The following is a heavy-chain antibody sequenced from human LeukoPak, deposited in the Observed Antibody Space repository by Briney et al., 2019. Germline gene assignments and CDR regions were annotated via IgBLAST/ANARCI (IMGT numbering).Heavy chain of an antibody. CDR2: INPNSGGT. CDR1: GYTFTGYY. J-gene: IGHJ5*02. Sequence: ASVKVSCKASGYTFTGYYMHWVRQAPGQGLEWMGWINPNSGGTNYAQKFQGRVTMTRDTSISTAYMELSRLRSDDTAVYYCARDSDGSGGNWFDPWGQGTLVTVSS. V-gene: IGHV1-2*02. D-gene: IGHD3-10*01. CDR3: ARDSDGSGGNWFDP.